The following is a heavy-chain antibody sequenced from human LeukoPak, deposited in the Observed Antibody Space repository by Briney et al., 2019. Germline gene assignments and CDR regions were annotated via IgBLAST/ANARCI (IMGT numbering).Heavy chain of an antibody. D-gene: IGHD3-22*01. CDR1: GYTFTGYY. CDR3: AREIFGLYYDSSGGPWAFDI. CDR2: INPNSGGT. V-gene: IGHV1-2*04. J-gene: IGHJ3*02. Sequence: ASVKVSCKASGYTFTGYYMHWVRQAPGQGLEWMGWINPNSGGTNYAQKFQGWVTMTRDTSISTAYMELSSLRSEDTAVYYCAREIFGLYYDSSGGPWAFDIWGQGTMVTVSS.